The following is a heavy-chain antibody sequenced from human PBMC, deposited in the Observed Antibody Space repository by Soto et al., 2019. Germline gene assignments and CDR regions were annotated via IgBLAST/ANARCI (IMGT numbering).Heavy chain of an antibody. CDR1: GGSINNHY. CDR3: ARSNWYSEY. V-gene: IGHV4-59*11. CDR2: IYYTGST. J-gene: IGHJ4*02. Sequence: QVQLQESGPGLVKPSETLSLTCTVSGGSINNHYWSWSRQPPGKGLEWIGYIYYTGSTNYNPSLKSRVTISVDTSKNQFSLNLTSLTAADTAIYYCARSNWYSEYWGQGTLFTVSS. D-gene: IGHD7-27*01.